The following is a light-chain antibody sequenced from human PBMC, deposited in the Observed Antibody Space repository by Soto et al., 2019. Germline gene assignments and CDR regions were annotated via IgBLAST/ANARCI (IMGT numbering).Light chain of an antibody. Sequence: EIVMTQSPATLSVSPGERATLSCRASQSVSSNLAWYQQKPGQAPRLLIYGASTRATGIPARFSGRGSGTEFTLTISSLQSEDLAVYYCQQYNNWRLTFGGGTKVEIK. V-gene: IGKV3-15*01. CDR3: QQYNNWRLT. CDR1: QSVSSN. CDR2: GAS. J-gene: IGKJ4*01.